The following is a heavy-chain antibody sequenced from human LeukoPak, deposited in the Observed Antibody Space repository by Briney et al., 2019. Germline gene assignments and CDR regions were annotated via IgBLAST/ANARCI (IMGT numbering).Heavy chain of an antibody. J-gene: IGHJ5*02. CDR3: ARSPVLRFLHSFDP. Sequence: SETLSLTCTVSGGSISSYSWSWIRQPPGKGLDWIGYIYYSVSTNYNPSLNRRVTISVDTSKNQFSLKLNSVTAADTAVYYCARSPVLRFLHSFDPWGQGTLVTVSS. CDR1: GGSISSYS. D-gene: IGHD3-3*01. V-gene: IGHV4-59*12. CDR2: IYYSVST.